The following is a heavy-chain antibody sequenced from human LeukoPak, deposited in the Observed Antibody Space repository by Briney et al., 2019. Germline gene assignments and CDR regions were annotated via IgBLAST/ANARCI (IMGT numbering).Heavy chain of an antibody. D-gene: IGHD3-10*01. Sequence: GRSLRLSCAASGFTFSNYGMHWVRQAPGKGLEWVAVVSSDGMNKYYADSLKGRFTISRDNSKKTLYLQMNSLEAEDTAVYQCAKDGSGSYFSPYYFDHWGQGTLVTVSS. CDR2: VSSDGMNK. J-gene: IGHJ4*02. CDR1: GFTFSNYG. CDR3: AKDGSGSYFSPYYFDH. V-gene: IGHV3-30*18.